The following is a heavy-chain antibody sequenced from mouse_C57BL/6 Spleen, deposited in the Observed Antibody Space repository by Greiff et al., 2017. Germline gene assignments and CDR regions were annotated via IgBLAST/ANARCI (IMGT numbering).Heavy chain of an antibody. CDR1: GYTFTEYP. CDR3: ARRARSYHYAMDY. V-gene: IGHV1-62-2*01. J-gene: IGHJ4*01. CDR2: FSPGSGSI. Sequence: QVHVKQSGAELVKPGASVKLSCQASGYTFTEYPIHWVKQRSGQGLEWIGWFSPGSGSIKYHEKFKDKATLTADKSSSTVYIELSRLTTEDSAVYFCARRARSYHYAMDYWGQGTSVTVSS. D-gene: IGHD1-1*01.